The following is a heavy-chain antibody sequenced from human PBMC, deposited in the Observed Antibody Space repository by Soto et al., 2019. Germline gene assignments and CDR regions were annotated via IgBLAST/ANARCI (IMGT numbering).Heavy chain of an antibody. CDR3: ANGSWRGYRSDTTCYTINY. Sequence: QVQLVQSGAEVKTPGASVKVSCKTSGYTFTSYDINWVRQATGQGLEWMGWMNPDSGNRGYAQKFQGRVTMTTNTSISTAYTELSGLRYDDTAMCSCANGSWRGYRSDTTCYTINYWGQGTLVTVSS. V-gene: IGHV1-8*01. CDR2: MNPDSGNR. J-gene: IGHJ4*02. D-gene: IGHD2-2*02. CDR1: GYTFTSYD.